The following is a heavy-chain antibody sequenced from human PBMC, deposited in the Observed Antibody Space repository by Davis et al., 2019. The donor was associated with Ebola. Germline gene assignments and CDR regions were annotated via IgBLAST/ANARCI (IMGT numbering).Heavy chain of an antibody. CDR3: ARGRQRRWGVWFDP. CDR2: INHSGST. J-gene: IGHJ5*02. V-gene: IGHV4-34*01. CDR1: GFTFSSYE. Sequence: ESLKISCAASGFTFSSYEMNWVRQAQGKGLEWIGEINHSGSTNYNPSLKSRVTISVDTSKNQFSLKLSSVTAADTAVYYCARGRQRRWGVWFDPWGQGTLVTVSS. D-gene: IGHD3-16*01.